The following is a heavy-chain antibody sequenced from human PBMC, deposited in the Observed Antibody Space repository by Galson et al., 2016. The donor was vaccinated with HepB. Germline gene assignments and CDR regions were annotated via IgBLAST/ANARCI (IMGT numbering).Heavy chain of an antibody. J-gene: IGHJ4*02. V-gene: IGHV3-30*04. Sequence: SLRLSCAASGFQFRRHAMDWVRQAPGKGLEWVAVLSYDGSEKYYSDYVKGRFTISSDNSKNTVFLEMKSMRSDDTAVYYCAREIEQRMANWGQGSLVIVSS. CDR2: LSYDGSEK. CDR3: AREIEQRMAN. D-gene: IGHD6-25*01. CDR1: GFQFRRHA.